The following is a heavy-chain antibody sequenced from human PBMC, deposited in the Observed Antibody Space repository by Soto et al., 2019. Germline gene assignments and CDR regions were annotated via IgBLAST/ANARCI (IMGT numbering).Heavy chain of an antibody. D-gene: IGHD1-1*01. CDR3: VRDRNELATVTLGY. CDR1: GFTFSSFG. CDR2: ISYDGIDE. J-gene: IGHJ4*02. Sequence: QVQLLESGGGVVQPGRSLRLSCAASGFTFSSFGLHWVRQAPGKGLEWVAVISYDGIDESYADSVKGRFTISRDNSKNTLYLQMNSLRTEDTAGYYCVRDRNELATVTLGYWGQGTLVTVSS. V-gene: IGHV3-30*03.